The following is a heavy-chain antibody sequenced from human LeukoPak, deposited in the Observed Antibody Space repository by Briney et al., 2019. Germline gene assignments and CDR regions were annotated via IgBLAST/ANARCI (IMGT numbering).Heavy chain of an antibody. D-gene: IGHD3-16*02. CDR1: GFTVSSNY. V-gene: IGHV3-53*01. CDR2: IYSGGST. J-gene: IGHJ4*02. Sequence: GSLRLSCAASGFTVSSNYMSWVRQAPGKGLEWVSVIYSGGSTYYADSVKGRFTISRDNSKNTLYLQMNSLRAEDTAVYYCARGDYVWGSYRYNPFDDWGQGTLVTVSS. CDR3: ARGDYVWGSYRYNPFDD.